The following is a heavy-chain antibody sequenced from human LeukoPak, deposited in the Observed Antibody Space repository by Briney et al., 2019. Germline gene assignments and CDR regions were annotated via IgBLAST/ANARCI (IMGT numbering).Heavy chain of an antibody. CDR2: FYYGGST. V-gene: IGHV4-59*08. CDR3: ARGFAPLGY. Sequence: SETLSLTCTVSSGSISSYYWSWIRQPPGKGLEWIGYFYYGGSTSYNPSLRSRVTMSVDTSKNQFSLKLSSVTAADTAVYYCARGFAPLGYWGQGTLVTVSS. CDR1: SGSISSYY. J-gene: IGHJ4*02.